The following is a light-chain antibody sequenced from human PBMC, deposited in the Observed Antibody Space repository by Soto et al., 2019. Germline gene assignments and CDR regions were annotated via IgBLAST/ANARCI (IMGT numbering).Light chain of an antibody. V-gene: IGKV1-39*01. CDR2: AAS. J-gene: IGKJ5*01. CDR1: QSISNW. CDR3: QQSYSTPGIT. Sequence: DIQMTQSPSTLPASVGDRVTITCRASQSISNWLAWYQQKPGKAPKLLIYAASSLQSGVPSRFSGSGSGTDFTLTISSLQPEDFATYYCQQSYSTPGITFGQGTRLEIK.